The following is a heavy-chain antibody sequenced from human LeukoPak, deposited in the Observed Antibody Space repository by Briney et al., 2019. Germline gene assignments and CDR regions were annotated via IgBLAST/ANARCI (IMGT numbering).Heavy chain of an antibody. V-gene: IGHV4-34*01. Sequence: PSETLSLTCAVYGGSFSGYYWSWIRQPPGKGLEWIGEMNDSGSTKYNPSLKSRVTISVDTSKNQFSLKLSSVTAADTAVYYCARGPKTTETTFKTFCYNAMDVWGQGTTVTVSS. D-gene: IGHD4-17*01. CDR2: MNDSGST. CDR3: ARGPKTTETTFKTFCYNAMDV. CDR1: GGSFSGYY. J-gene: IGHJ6*02.